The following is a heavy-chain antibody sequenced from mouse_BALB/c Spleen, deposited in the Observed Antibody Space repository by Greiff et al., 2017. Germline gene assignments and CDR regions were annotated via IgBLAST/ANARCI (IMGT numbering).Heavy chain of an antibody. J-gene: IGHJ3*01. V-gene: IGHV1S56*01. CDR3: AREGEVRTWFAY. Sequence: VQLQQSGPELVKPGASVRISCKASGYTFTSYYIHWVKQRPGQGLEWIGWIYPGNVNTKYNEKFKGKATLTADKSSSTAYMQLSSLTSEDSAVYFCAREGEVRTWFAYWGQGTLVTVSA. D-gene: IGHD2-14*01. CDR2: IYPGNVNT. CDR1: GYTFTSYY.